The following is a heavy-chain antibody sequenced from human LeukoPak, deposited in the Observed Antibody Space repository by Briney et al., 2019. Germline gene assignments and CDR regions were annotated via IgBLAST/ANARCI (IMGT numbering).Heavy chain of an antibody. CDR1: GFTFSSYS. CDR2: ISSSSSYI. J-gene: IGHJ6*03. V-gene: IGHV3-21*01. D-gene: IGHD2-2*01. CDR3: ASYCSSTSCSRDYYYYYMDV. Sequence: GGSLRLSCAASGFTFSSYSMNWVRQAPGKGLEWVSSISSSSSYIYYADSVKGRFTISRDNAKNSLYLQMNSLRAEDTAVYYCASYCSSTSCSRDYYYYYMDVWGKGTTVTVSS.